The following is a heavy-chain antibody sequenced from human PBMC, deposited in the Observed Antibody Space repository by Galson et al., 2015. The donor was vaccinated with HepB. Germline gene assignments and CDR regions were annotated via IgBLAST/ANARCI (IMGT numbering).Heavy chain of an antibody. CDR3: ASTGPWNDCSSTSCPYYYYYMDV. CDR1: GFTFSSYS. D-gene: IGHD2-2*01. J-gene: IGHJ6*03. Sequence: SLRLSCAASGFTFSSYSMNWVRQAPGKGLEWVSSISSSSSYIYYADSVKGRFTISRDNAKNSLYLQMNSLRAEDTAGYYCASTGPWNDCSSTSCPYYYYYMDVWGKGTTVTVSS. V-gene: IGHV3-21*01. CDR2: ISSSSSYI.